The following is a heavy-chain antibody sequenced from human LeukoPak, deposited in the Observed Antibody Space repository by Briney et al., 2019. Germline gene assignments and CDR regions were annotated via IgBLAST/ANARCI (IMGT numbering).Heavy chain of an antibody. D-gene: IGHD4-17*01. V-gene: IGHV3-11*04. CDR3: ARVATVTSVDY. J-gene: IGHJ4*02. Sequence: PGESLKISCAASGFTFSDYYMSWIRQAPGKGLEWVSYISSSGSTIYYADSVKGRFTISRDNAKNSLYLQMNSLRAEDTAVYYCARVATVTSVDYWGQGTLVAVSS. CDR2: ISSSGSTI. CDR1: GFTFSDYY.